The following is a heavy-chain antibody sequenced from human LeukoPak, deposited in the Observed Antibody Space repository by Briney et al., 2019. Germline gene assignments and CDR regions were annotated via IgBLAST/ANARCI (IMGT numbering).Heavy chain of an antibody. CDR3: ARDTSGYRRGSFDY. CDR1: GGPTTSYY. J-gene: IGHJ4*02. D-gene: IGHD3-22*01. Sequence: SETLSLTCTVSGGPTTSYYWSWIRQPPGKGLEWIGYIYYSGSTNYNPSLKSRVTISVDTSKYQFSLKLSSLTAADTAVYYCARDTSGYRRGSFDYWGQGTLVTVSS. V-gene: IGHV4-59*01. CDR2: IYYSGST.